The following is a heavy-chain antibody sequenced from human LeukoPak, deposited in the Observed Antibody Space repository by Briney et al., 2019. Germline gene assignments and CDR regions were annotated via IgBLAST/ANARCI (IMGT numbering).Heavy chain of an antibody. CDR2: IYYSGST. Sequence: SETLSLTCTVSGGSISSSSYYWGWIRQPPGKGLEWIGSIYYSGSTYYNPSLKSRLTVSVDTSESQFSLQLNSVTPEDTAVYYCARLHVYDFWSGSPRGAFDYWGQGTLVTVSS. CDR1: GGSISSSSYY. J-gene: IGHJ4*02. D-gene: IGHD3-3*01. V-gene: IGHV4-39*01. CDR3: ARLHVYDFWSGSPRGAFDY.